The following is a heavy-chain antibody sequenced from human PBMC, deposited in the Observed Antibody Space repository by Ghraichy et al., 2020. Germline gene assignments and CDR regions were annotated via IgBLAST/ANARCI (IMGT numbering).Heavy chain of an antibody. Sequence: SETLSLTCAIYDGSFSGYYWNLIRQAPGKGLEWIGEITHSGKTIYNPSLKSRASISLDTSNNHFSLKLTSVTGADTAVYYCARAPTMIVVVIDSWGQGTLVTVSS. CDR1: DGSFSGYY. CDR2: ITHSGKT. V-gene: IGHV4-34*01. CDR3: ARAPTMIVVVIDS. J-gene: IGHJ4*02. D-gene: IGHD3-22*01.